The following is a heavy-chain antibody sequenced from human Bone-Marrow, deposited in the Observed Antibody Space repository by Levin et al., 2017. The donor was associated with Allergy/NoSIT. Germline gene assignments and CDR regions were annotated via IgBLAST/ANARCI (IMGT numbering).Heavy chain of an antibody. CDR1: GLRINNYA. CDR2: IAGSGQKT. D-gene: IGHD1-26*01. CDR3: AKGSQNSGTLNNWFDP. Sequence: ASVKVSCAGSGLRINNYAMSWVRQAPGKGLEWVSTIAGSGQKTYEADSVRGRFTASRDDSKNTVFLQLNSLRVEDTAVYFCAKGSQNSGTLNNWFDPWGQGTLVTVSS. V-gene: IGHV3-23*01. J-gene: IGHJ5*02.